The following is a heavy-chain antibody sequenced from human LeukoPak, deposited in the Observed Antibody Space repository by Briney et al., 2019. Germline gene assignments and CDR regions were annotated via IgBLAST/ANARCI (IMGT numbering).Heavy chain of an antibody. CDR1: RFSLSDYY. CDR3: ARDERLLSFLK. J-gene: IGHJ4*02. D-gene: IGHD3-3*01. CDR2: ISSSGRTI. V-gene: IGHV3-11*01. Sequence: GGSLRLSCAASRFSLSDYYMNWIRQAPGKGLEWISIISSSGRTIYYADSVKGRFTISRDNSKNTLYLQMNSLRAEDTAIYYCARDERLLSFLKWGQGTLVTVSS.